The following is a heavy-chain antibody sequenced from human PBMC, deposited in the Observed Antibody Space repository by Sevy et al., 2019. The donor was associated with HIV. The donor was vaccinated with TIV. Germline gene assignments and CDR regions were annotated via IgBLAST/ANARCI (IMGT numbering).Heavy chain of an antibody. CDR3: ARMGDYVDTSGYYPLKY. V-gene: IGHV1-2*02. J-gene: IGHJ4*02. CDR1: GYTFTGYY. D-gene: IGHD3-22*01. Sequence: ASVKVSCKASGYTFTGYYVHWLRQAPGQGLEWMGWINPKTGGTYFAKKFQDRVTMTTGTSITTAYMELSGLRFDDTAVYYCARMGDYVDTSGYYPLKYWGQGTLVTVSS. CDR2: INPKTGGT.